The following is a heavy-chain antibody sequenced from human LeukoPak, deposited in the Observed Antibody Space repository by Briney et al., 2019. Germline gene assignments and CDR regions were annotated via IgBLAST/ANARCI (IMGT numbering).Heavy chain of an antibody. CDR1: GFTVSSNY. Sequence: PGGSLRLSCAASGFTVSSNYMSWVRQAPGKGLEWVSVIYSGGSTYYADSVKGRFTISRDNSKNTLYLQMNSLRAEDTAVYYCARDDSRRNDAFDIRGQGTMVTVSS. D-gene: IGHD3-22*01. CDR3: ARDDSRRNDAFDI. CDR2: IYSGGST. J-gene: IGHJ3*02. V-gene: IGHV3-66*01.